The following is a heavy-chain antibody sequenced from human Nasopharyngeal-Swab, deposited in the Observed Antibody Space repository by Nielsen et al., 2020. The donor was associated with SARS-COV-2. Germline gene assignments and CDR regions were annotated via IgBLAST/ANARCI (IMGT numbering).Heavy chain of an antibody. CDR1: GFTFDDYA. Sequence: GGSLRLSCAASGFTFDDYAMHWVRQAPGKGLEWVSGISWNSGSIGYADSVKGRFTISRDNAKNSLYLQMNSLRAEDTALYYCAKVLYDSSGYPVVAFDIWGQGTMVTVSS. CDR3: AKVLYDSSGYPVVAFDI. J-gene: IGHJ3*02. V-gene: IGHV3-9*01. D-gene: IGHD3-22*01. CDR2: ISWNSGSI.